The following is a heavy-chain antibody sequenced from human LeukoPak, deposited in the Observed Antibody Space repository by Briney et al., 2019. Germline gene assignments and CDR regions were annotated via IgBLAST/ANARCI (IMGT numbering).Heavy chain of an antibody. J-gene: IGHJ5*02. Sequence: SETLSLTCAVSGGSISSSKWWSWLRQPPGKGLEWIGEVFHSGSTNYNPSLKSRVTISVDKSKNQFPLKLSSVTAADTAVYYCARDRWLTQLSWFDPWGQGTLVTVSS. V-gene: IGHV4-4*02. CDR3: ARDRWLTQLSWFDP. D-gene: IGHD5-12*01. CDR2: VFHSGST. CDR1: GGSISSSKW.